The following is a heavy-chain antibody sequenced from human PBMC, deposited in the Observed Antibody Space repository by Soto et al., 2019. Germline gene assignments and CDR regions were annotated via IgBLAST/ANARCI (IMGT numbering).Heavy chain of an antibody. D-gene: IGHD4-17*01. CDR1: GASISSGAYF. CDR2: IYYSVST. V-gene: IGHV4-31*03. Sequence: QVQLQGSGPRLVKPSQTLSLTCSVSGASISSGAYFWTWIRHHPGKGLEWIGYIYYSVSTSYTSQNPPHQIRVTISVDTSKNLFSLRLTSGTAADTATYYCARDKGPDTYGQTRIRHYSYAMDVWGQGTTVIVSS. J-gene: IGHJ6*02. CDR3: ARDKGPDTYGQTRIRHYSYAMDV.